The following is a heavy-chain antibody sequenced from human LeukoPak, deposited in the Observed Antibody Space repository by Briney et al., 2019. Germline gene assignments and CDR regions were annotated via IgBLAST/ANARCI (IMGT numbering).Heavy chain of an antibody. CDR1: GFTFSSYA. V-gene: IGHV3-30-3*01. Sequence: QAGRSLRLSCAASGFTFSSYAMHWVRQAPGKGLEWVAVISYDGSNKYYADSVKGRFTISRDNSKNTLYLQMNSLRAEDTAVYYCASELQKRRITVDYWGQGTLVTVSS. CDR2: ISYDGSNK. CDR3: ASELQKRRITVDY. J-gene: IGHJ4*02. D-gene: IGHD3-10*01.